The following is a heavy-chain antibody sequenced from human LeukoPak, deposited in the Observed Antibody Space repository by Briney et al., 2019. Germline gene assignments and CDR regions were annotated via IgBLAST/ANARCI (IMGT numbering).Heavy chain of an antibody. CDR1: GFTFDDYA. D-gene: IGHD3-10*01. CDR3: ARDLVWFGEPKGYYNYMDV. V-gene: IGHV3-9*01. J-gene: IGHJ6*03. Sequence: GRSLRLSCAASGFTFDDYAMHWVRQAPGKGLEWVSGISWNSGSIGYADSVKGRFTISRDNAKNSLYLQMNSLRAEDTAVYYCARDLVWFGEPKGYYNYMDVWGKGTTVTVSS. CDR2: ISWNSGSI.